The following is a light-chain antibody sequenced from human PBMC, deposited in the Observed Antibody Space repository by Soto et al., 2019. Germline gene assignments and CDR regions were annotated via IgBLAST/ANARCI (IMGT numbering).Light chain of an antibody. J-gene: IGLJ2*01. Sequence: QSALTQPASVSGSPGQSITISCTGTSSDVGGYSYVSWYQQHPGKAPKLMIYEVNNRPSGVSNRFSGSKSGNTASLTISGLQAEDEADYYCSSYTTNITPVFGGGTKVTVL. CDR1: SSDVGGYSY. CDR2: EVN. CDR3: SSYTTNITPV. V-gene: IGLV2-14*01.